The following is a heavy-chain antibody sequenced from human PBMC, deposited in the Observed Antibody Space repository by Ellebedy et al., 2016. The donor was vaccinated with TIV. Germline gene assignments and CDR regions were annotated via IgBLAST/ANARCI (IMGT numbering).Heavy chain of an antibody. CDR3: ARGGAYWYFDL. CDR2: IKQVGSDK. J-gene: IGHJ2*01. Sequence: GESLKISCAASGFAFSTYAMSWVRQAPGKGLEWVANIKQVGSDKYYVDSVKGRFTISRDNAKNSLYLQMNSLRAEDTAVYYCARGGAYWYFDLWGRGSLVTVSS. CDR1: GFAFSTYA. D-gene: IGHD4/OR15-4a*01. V-gene: IGHV3-7*01.